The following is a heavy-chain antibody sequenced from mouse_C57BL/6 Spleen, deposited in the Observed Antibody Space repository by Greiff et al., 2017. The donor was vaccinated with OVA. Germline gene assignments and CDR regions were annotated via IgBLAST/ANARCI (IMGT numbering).Heavy chain of an antibody. CDR2: IYPGDGDT. D-gene: IGHD1-1*01. CDR1: GYAFSSSW. V-gene: IGHV1-82*01. Sequence: QVQLQQSGPELVKPGASVKISCKASGYAFSSSWMNWVKQRPGTGLEWIGRIYPGDGDTNYNGKFKGKATLTADKSSSTAYMQLSSLTSEDSAVYFCASDYGSSSQYYYAMDYWGQGTSVTVSS. J-gene: IGHJ4*01. CDR3: ASDYGSSSQYYYAMDY.